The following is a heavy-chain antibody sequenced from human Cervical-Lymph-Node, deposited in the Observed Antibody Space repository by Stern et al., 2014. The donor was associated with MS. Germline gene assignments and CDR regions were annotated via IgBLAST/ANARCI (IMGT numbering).Heavy chain of an antibody. V-gene: IGHV3-9*01. Sequence: VQLVESGGGLVQPGRSLRLSCAASGFTFDDYAMHWVRQAPGKGLEWGSGISWNSGSIGYADSVKGRFTISRDNAKNSLYLQMNSLRAEDTALYYCAKDIDAAIYYYYGMDVWGQGTTVTVSS. D-gene: IGHD2-15*01. CDR1: GFTFDDYA. J-gene: IGHJ6*02. CDR2: ISWNSGSI. CDR3: AKDIDAAIYYYYGMDV.